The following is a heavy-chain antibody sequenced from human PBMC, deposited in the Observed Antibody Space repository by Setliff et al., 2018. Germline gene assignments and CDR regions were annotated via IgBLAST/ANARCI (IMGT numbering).Heavy chain of an antibody. CDR1: GASFSGTY. Sequence: SETLSLTCAVYGASFSGTYCSWIRQSPGKGLEWIGEINHTGSPNWIGEINHSGSPNYNPSLKSRVTMSVDTSKNQFSLKLTSVTAADTAVYYCRLWSHNYHDDYWGQGTLVTVSS. CDR2: INHSGSP. CDR3: RLWSHNYHDDY. V-gene: IGHV4-34*01. J-gene: IGHJ4*02. D-gene: IGHD3-16*01.